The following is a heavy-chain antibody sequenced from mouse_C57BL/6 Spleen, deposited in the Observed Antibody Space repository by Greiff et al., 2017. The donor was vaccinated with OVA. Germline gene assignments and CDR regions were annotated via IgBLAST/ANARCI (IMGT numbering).Heavy chain of an antibody. V-gene: IGHV1-18*01. D-gene: IGHD1-1*01. J-gene: IGHJ4*01. CDR1: GYTFTDYN. CDR2: INPNNGGT. CDR3: ARSDGSSYDAMDY. Sequence: EVKLQESGPELVKPGASVKIPCKASGYTFTDYNMDWVKQSPGKSLEWIGDINPNNGGTIYNQKFKGKATLTVDKSSSTAYMELRSLTSEDTAVEYCARSDGSSYDAMDYWGQGTSVTVSS.